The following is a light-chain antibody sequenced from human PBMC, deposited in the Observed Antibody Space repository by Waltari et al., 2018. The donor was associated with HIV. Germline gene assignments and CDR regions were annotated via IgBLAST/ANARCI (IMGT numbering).Light chain of an antibody. Sequence: DIQMTQFPSSLSASVGDRVTITCRASQNIVTYLNWYQQKPGKAPNLLIYAGFSLQRGVPSRFSGHRSGTDFTLTISSLQPEDFATYYCQQSYSVPNTFGQGTKVDIK. CDR1: QNIVTY. CDR2: AGF. J-gene: IGKJ2*01. CDR3: QQSYSVPNT. V-gene: IGKV1-39*01.